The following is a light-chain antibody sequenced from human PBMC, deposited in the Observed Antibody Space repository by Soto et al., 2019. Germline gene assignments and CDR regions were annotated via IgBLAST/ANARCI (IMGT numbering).Light chain of an antibody. Sequence: QSALTQPAYVSGSPGQSITISCTGTSSNIGSYNFVSWYQQRPGRAPKLMIFEATKRPSGVPPRFSGSKSGNTASLTISGLQAEDEADYYCCSYAGTSSWVFGGGTKLTVL. J-gene: IGLJ3*02. V-gene: IGLV2-23*01. CDR3: CSYAGTSSWV. CDR2: EAT. CDR1: SSNIGSYNF.